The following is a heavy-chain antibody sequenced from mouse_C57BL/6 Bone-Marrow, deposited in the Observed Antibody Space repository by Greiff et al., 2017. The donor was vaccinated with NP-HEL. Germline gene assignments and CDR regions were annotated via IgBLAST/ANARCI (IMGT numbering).Heavy chain of an antibody. V-gene: IGHV1-82*01. CDR3: ARSLTGTSFDY. CDR2: IYPGDGDT. CDR1: GYAFSSSW. J-gene: IGHJ2*01. Sequence: QVQLKQSGPELVKPGASVKISCKASGYAFSSSWMNWVKQRPGKGLEWIGRIYPGDGDTNYNGKFKGKATLTADKSSSTAYMQLSSLTSEDSAVYFCARSLTGTSFDYWGQGTTLTVSS. D-gene: IGHD4-1*01.